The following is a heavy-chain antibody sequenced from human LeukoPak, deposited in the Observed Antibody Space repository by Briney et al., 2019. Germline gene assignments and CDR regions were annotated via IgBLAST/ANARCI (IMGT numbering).Heavy chain of an antibody. V-gene: IGHV3-30-3*01. CDR2: MSYDGSNA. CDR1: GFTFSIYA. J-gene: IGHJ4*02. Sequence: PGGSLRLSCAASGFTFSIYAMHWVRQAPGKGLEWVAVMSYDGSNAYYADSVKGRFTISRDNAKNSLYLQMNSLRAEDTAVYYCAREDSSGYYLGPWGQGTLVTVSS. D-gene: IGHD3-22*01. CDR3: AREDSSGYYLGP.